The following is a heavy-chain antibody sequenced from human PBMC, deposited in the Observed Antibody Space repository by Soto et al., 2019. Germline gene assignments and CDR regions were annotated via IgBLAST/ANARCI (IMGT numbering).Heavy chain of an antibody. V-gene: IGHV1-69*01. CDR2: IIPIFGTA. J-gene: IGHJ4*02. D-gene: IGHD2-21*01. CDR1: GGTFSSYA. CDR3: ARDGVPKLCPFDY. Sequence: QVQLVQSGAEVKKPGSSVKGSCKDSGGTFSSYAISWVRQAPGQALEWMGGIIPIFGTANYAQKFQGRVTITADSSTSTAYTGPSSLRSEYTAVYDFARDGVPKLCPFDYWGQGTRVTVSS.